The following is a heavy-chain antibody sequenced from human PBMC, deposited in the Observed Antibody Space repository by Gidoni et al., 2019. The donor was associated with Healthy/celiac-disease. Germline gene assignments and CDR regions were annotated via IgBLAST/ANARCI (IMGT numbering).Heavy chain of an antibody. Sequence: QVQLQASGPGLVKPSATLSLTCTVSGGSISSYSWSWIRQPAGKGLEWIGRIYTSGSTNYNPSLKSRVPMSVDTSKNQFSLKLSSVTAADTAVYYCARLNLGYCSGGSCGDFDYWGQGTLVTVSS. CDR2: IYTSGST. D-gene: IGHD2-15*01. CDR1: GGSISSYS. CDR3: ARLNLGYCSGGSCGDFDY. V-gene: IGHV4-4*07. J-gene: IGHJ4*02.